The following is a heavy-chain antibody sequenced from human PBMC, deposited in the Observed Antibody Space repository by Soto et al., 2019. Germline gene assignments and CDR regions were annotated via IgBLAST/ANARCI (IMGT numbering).Heavy chain of an antibody. CDR1: GYTFTSYA. CDR3: ARDSPIGSTFSGYDAIDY. V-gene: IGHV1-3*01. D-gene: IGHD5-12*01. J-gene: IGHJ4*02. Sequence: ASVKVSCKASGYTFTSYAMHWVRQAPGQRLEWMGWINAGNGNTKYSQKFQGRVTITRDTSASTAYMELNSLRSEDTAVYYCARDSPIGSTFSGYDAIDYWGQGTLVTVSS. CDR2: INAGNGNT.